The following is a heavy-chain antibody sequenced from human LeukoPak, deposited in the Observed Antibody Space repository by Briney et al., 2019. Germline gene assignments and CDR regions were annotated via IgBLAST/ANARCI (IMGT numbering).Heavy chain of an antibody. J-gene: IGHJ3*02. V-gene: IGHV3-74*01. D-gene: IGHD2-15*01. CDR2: IQSGGSST. CDR1: GFTFSSYW. Sequence: AGGSLRLSCAASGFTFSSYWMHWVRQVPGKGLVWVSRIQSGGSSTRFADSVKGRFTISRDNAKNTLYLQMNSLRAEDTAVYYCARGSTPEEDILDIWGQGTMVTVSS. CDR3: ARGSTPEEDILDI.